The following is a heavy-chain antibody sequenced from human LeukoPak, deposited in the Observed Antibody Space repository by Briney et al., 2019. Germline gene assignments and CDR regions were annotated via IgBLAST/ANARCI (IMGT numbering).Heavy chain of an antibody. V-gene: IGHV3-23*01. D-gene: IGHD4-17*01. Sequence: GGSLRLFCTASGFAMSWLRQVPGKGLEWVASIRGSGDDSTYYADSVKGRFIIARDHFQNTLYLQMDSLRGEDSAVYYCANRVGLRYYYFDYWGQGTLVTVSS. CDR3: ANRVGLRYYYFDY. CDR2: IRGSGDDST. CDR1: GFA. J-gene: IGHJ4*02.